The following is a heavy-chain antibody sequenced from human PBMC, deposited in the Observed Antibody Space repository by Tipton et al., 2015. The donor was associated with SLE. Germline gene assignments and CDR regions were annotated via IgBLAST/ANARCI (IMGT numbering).Heavy chain of an antibody. CDR3: ARGGTRYCSSTSCFTGYYYYYMDV. Sequence: TLSLTCTVSGGSISSYYWSWIRQPPGKGLEWIGYIYYSGSTNYNPSLKSRVTISVDTSKNQFSLKLSSVTAADTAVYYCARGGTRYCSSTSCFTGYYYYYMDVWGKGTTVTVFS. CDR2: IYYSGST. D-gene: IGHD2-2*01. V-gene: IGHV4-59*01. J-gene: IGHJ6*03. CDR1: GGSISSYY.